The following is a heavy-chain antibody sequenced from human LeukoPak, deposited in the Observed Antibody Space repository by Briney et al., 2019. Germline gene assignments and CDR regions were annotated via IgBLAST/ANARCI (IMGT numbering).Heavy chain of an antibody. J-gene: IGHJ4*02. CDR3: ARVRYRLAETYIDY. CDR1: GYTFTGYY. CDR2: INPNSGGT. Sequence: WASVKVSCKASGYTFTGYYMHWVRQAPGQGLEWMGWINPNSGGTYYAQKFQGRVTMTRDTSISTAYMELSRLRSDDTAVYYCARVRYRLAETYIDYWGQGTLVTVSS. V-gene: IGHV1-2*02. D-gene: IGHD3-16*01.